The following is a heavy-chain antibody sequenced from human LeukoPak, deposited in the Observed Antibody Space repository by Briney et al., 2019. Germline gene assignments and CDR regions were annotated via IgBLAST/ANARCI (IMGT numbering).Heavy chain of an antibody. CDR2: IYYSGST. V-gene: IGHV4-61*01. Sequence: SETLSLTCTVSGGSVSSGSYYWSWIRQPPGKGLEWIGYIYYSGSTNYNPSLKSRVTISVDTSKNQFSLKLSSVTAADTAVYYCARVKVVPAAIYFDYWGQGTLVTVSS. D-gene: IGHD2-2*02. J-gene: IGHJ4*02. CDR1: GGSVSSGSYY. CDR3: ARVKVVPAAIYFDY.